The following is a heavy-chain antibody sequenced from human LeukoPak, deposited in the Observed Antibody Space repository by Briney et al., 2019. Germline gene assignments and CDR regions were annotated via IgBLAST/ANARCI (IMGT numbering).Heavy chain of an antibody. V-gene: IGHV3-11*01. Sequence: GGSLRLSCAASGFTFSNYYMSWIRQAPGKGLEWLSSISSSGDTIYYADSVKGRFTISRDNAKNSLYLRINGLRAEDTAFYYCAREFTMIVVVGVFDIWGQETMVTVSS. CDR2: ISSSGDTI. J-gene: IGHJ3*02. CDR1: GFTFSNYY. D-gene: IGHD3-22*01. CDR3: AREFTMIVVVGVFDI.